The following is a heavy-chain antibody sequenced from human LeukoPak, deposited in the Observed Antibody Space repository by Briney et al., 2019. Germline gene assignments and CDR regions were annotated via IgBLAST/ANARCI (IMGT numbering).Heavy chain of an antibody. D-gene: IGHD2-2*01. CDR2: INHSGST. CDR3: ASPIGKTYQQRGFDP. V-gene: IGHV4-34*01. Sequence: SETLSLTCAVYGGSFSGYYWSWIRQPPGKGLEWIGEINHSGSTNYNPSLKSRVTISVDTSKNQFSLKLSSVTAADTAVYYCASPIGKTYQQRGFDPWGQGTLVTVSS. CDR1: GGSFSGYY. J-gene: IGHJ5*02.